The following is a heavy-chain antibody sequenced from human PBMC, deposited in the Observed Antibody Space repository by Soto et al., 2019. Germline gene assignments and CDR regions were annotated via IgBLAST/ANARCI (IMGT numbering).Heavy chain of an antibody. Sequence: AASVKVSCKASGYTFTSNNIHWVRRAPGQGLEWMGRINPSSGGTTYAQKFQGRVSMIRDTSTSTVYMELSSLRSDDTAVYYCARDIALDGRGRWFDTWGQGSLVTVSS. CDR2: INPSSGGT. D-gene: IGHD6-19*01. J-gene: IGHJ5*02. V-gene: IGHV1-46*01. CDR1: GYTFTSNN. CDR3: ARDIALDGRGRWFDT.